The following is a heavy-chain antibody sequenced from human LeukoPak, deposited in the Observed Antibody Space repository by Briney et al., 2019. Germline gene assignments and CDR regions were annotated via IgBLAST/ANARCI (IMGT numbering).Heavy chain of an antibody. V-gene: IGHV5-51*01. J-gene: IGHJ6*03. CDR3: ARHSYDSSDFHYMDV. D-gene: IGHD3-22*01. CDR2: IYPGDSDT. Sequence: GKSLKISCKGSGYSFTSYWIGWGRQMPGKGLEWMGIIYPGDSDTRYSPSFQGQVTISADRSISTAYLQWSTLRASDTAIYYCARHSYDSSDFHYMDVWGKGTTVTISS. CDR1: GYSFTSYW.